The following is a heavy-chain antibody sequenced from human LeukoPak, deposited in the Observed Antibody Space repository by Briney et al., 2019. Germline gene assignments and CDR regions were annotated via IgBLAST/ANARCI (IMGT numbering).Heavy chain of an antibody. D-gene: IGHD5-18*01. CDR3: AREYTAMVRRVYYYYGMDV. Sequence: GGSLRLSCAASGFTFSSYSMNWVRQAPGKGLGWVSSISSSSSYIYYADSVKGRFTISRDNAKNSLYLQMNSLRAEDTAVYYCAREYTAMVRRVYYYYGMDVWGQGTTVTVSS. CDR1: GFTFSSYS. J-gene: IGHJ6*02. V-gene: IGHV3-21*01. CDR2: ISSSSSYI.